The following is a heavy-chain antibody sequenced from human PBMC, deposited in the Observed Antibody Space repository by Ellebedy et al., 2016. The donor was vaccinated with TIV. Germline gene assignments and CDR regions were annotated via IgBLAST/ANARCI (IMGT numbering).Heavy chain of an antibody. D-gene: IGHD3-22*01. CDR1: GFTFSSYG. J-gene: IGHJ3*02. CDR3: ARDDYYDSSGYYPAFDI. CDR2: IWYDGSNK. Sequence: GGSLRLSXAASGFTFSSYGMHWVRQAPGKGLEWVAVIWYDGSNKYYADSVKGRFTISRDNAKNSLYLQMNSLRAEDTALYYCARDDYYDSSGYYPAFDIWGQGTMVTVSS. V-gene: IGHV3-33*01.